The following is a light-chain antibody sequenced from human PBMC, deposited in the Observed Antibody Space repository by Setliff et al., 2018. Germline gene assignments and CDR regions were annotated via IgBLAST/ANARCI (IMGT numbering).Light chain of an antibody. CDR1: SSDVGAYNY. CDR2: EVS. V-gene: IGLV2-8*01. J-gene: IGLJ1*01. CDR3: SSYAGSNNYV. Sequence: LTQPRSVSGSPGRSVTISCTGTSSDVGAYNYVSWYQQHPGKVPKLMIYEVSKRPSGVPDRFSGSKSGNTASLTVSGLQAEDEADYYCSSYAGSNNYVFGTGTKVTVL.